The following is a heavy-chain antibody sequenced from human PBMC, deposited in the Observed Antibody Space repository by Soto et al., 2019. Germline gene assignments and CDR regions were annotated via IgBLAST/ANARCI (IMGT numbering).Heavy chain of an antibody. V-gene: IGHV3-64*01. D-gene: IGHD2-8*01. CDR3: ARDSQNGADYYYYYMDV. J-gene: IGHJ6*03. CDR2: ISSNGGST. Sequence: GGSLRLSCAASGFTFSSYAMIWVRQAPGKGLECVSAISSNGGSTYYANSVKGRFTISRDNSKNTLYLQMGSLRAEDMAVYYCARDSQNGADYYYYYMDVWGKGTTVTVSS. CDR1: GFTFSSYA.